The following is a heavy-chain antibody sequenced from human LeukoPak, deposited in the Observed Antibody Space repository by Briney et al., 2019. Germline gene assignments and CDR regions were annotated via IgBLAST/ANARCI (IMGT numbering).Heavy chain of an antibody. V-gene: IGHV1-2*06. J-gene: IGHJ5*02. CDR2: INPNSGGT. D-gene: IGHD3-22*01. CDR3: ARRRHDSRWFDP. CDR1: GYTFTGYY. Sequence: ASVKVSCKASGYTFTGYYMHWVRQAPGQGLEWMGRINPNSGGTNYAQKFQGRVTMTRDTSISTAYMELSRLRSDDTAVYYCARRRHDSRWFDPWGQGTLVTVSS.